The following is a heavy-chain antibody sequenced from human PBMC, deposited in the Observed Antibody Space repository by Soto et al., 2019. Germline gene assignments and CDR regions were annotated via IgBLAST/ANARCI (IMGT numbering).Heavy chain of an antibody. CDR2: ISPYNGNT. Sequence: AASVKVSCKASGYTFFSNGISWVRQAPGQGLEWMGWISPYNGNTDYAQNFQGRVTMTTDTSTTTAYMELRSLRFDDTAVYYCAREGARLWYFDPWGQGTLVTVSS. D-gene: IGHD3-10*01. J-gene: IGHJ5*02. CDR3: AREGARLWYFDP. V-gene: IGHV1-18*04. CDR1: GYTFFSNG.